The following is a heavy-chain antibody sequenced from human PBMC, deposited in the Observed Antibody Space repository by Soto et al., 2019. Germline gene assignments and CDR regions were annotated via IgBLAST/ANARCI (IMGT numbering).Heavy chain of an antibody. Sequence: PGGSLRLSCADSGFNFSSYCMHWVRQAPGKGLVWVSRINSDGSSPSYADSVKGRFTISRDNAKNTLYLQMNSLRAEDTAVYYCARDVRYYFNWFDPWGQGTLVTVSS. J-gene: IGHJ5*02. V-gene: IGHV3-74*01. CDR2: INSDGSSP. CDR1: GFNFSSYC. CDR3: ARDVRYYFNWFDP. D-gene: IGHD3-10*01.